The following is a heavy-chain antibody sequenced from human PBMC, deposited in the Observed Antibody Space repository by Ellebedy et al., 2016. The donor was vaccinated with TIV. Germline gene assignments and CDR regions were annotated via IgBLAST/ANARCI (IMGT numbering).Heavy chain of an antibody. J-gene: IGHJ4*02. D-gene: IGHD3-10*01. CDR3: ARSRATEGSGSLYYFDY. V-gene: IGHV3-21*01. Sequence: GESLKISXAASGFTFSSYSMNWVRQAPGKGLEWVSSISSSSSYIYYADSVKGRFTISRDNAKNSLYLQMNSLRAEDTAVYYCARSRATEGSGSLYYFDYWGQGTLVTVSS. CDR1: GFTFSSYS. CDR2: ISSSSSYI.